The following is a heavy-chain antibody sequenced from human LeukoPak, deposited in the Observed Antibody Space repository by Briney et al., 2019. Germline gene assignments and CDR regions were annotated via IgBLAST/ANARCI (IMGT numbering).Heavy chain of an antibody. V-gene: IGHV4-59*08. CDR2: IYYSGST. Sequence: PSETLSLTCTVSGGSISSYYWSWIRQPPGKGLEWIGYIYYSGSTNYNPSLKSRVTISVDTSKNQFSLKLSSVTAADTAVYYCARAPIEVAGIWWFDPWGQGTLVTVSS. CDR1: GGSISSYY. D-gene: IGHD6-19*01. J-gene: IGHJ5*02. CDR3: ARAPIEVAGIWWFDP.